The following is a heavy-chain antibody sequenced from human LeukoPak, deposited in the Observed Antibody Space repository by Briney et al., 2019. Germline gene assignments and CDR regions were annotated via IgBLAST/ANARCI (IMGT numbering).Heavy chain of an antibody. CDR1: GFTFDTYG. Sequence: PGGPLRLSCAASGFTFDTYGMSWVRQAPGKGLEWVSAISGSGGSKYYADSVKGRFTISRDNSKNKLYLQMNSLRAEDTAVYYCAKDPYSSPYYGPGYLGQGTLVTVSS. CDR2: ISGSGGSK. J-gene: IGHJ4*02. V-gene: IGHV3-23*01. CDR3: AKDPYSSPYYGPGY. D-gene: IGHD6-19*01.